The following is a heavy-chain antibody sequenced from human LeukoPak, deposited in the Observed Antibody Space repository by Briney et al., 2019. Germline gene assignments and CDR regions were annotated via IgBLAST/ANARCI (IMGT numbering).Heavy chain of an antibody. J-gene: IGHJ4*02. D-gene: IGHD4-17*01. CDR3: ARVADYGDYHFDY. CDR2: IIPILGIA. Sequence: SVKVSCKASGYTFTSYGISWVRQAPGQGLEWMGRIIPILGIANYAQKFQGRVTITADKSTSTAYMELSSLRSEDTAVYYCARVADYGDYHFDYWGQGTLVTVSS. CDR1: GYTFTSYG. V-gene: IGHV1-69*04.